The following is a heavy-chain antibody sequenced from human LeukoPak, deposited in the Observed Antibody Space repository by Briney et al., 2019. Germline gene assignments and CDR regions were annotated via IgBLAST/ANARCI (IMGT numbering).Heavy chain of an antibody. CDR2: IKQDGSEK. Sequence: GGSLRLSCAASGFTFSSYWMSWVRQAPGKGLEWVANIKQDGSEKNYVDPVKGRFTISRDNAKNSLFLQMNSLRPEDTAVYYCARDSGRLNYWGQGTLVTVSS. CDR1: GFTFSSYW. CDR3: ARDSGRLNY. J-gene: IGHJ4*02. V-gene: IGHV3-7*01. D-gene: IGHD6-19*01.